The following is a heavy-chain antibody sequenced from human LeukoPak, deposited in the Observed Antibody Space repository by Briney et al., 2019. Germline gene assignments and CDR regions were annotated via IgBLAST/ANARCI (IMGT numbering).Heavy chain of an antibody. J-gene: IGHJ3*02. V-gene: IGHV3-30*03. CDR2: ISHDGSNK. CDR3: ARGPNYHDSPERNKI. CDR1: GFTFSSYG. D-gene: IGHD3-22*01. Sequence: GGSLRLSCAASGFTFSSYGMHWVRQAPGKGLEWVAVISHDGSNKNYADSVKGRSTISRDNSKNTLYLQMNSLRAEDTAVYYCARGPNYHDSPERNKIWGQGTMVTVSS.